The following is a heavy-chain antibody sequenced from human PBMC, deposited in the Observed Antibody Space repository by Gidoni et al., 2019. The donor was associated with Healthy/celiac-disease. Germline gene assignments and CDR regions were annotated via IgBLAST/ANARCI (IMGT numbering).Heavy chain of an antibody. CDR2: INHSGST. J-gene: IGHJ3*02. CDR1: GGSFSGYY. V-gene: IGHV4-34*01. Sequence: QVQLQQWGAGLLKPSETLSLTCAVYGGSFSGYYWSWIRQPPGKGLEWIGEINHSGSTNYNPSLKSRVTISVDTSKNQFSLKLSSVTAADTAVYYCARGHIVKAFDIWGQGTMVTVSS. D-gene: IGHD2-21*01. CDR3: ARGHIVKAFDI.